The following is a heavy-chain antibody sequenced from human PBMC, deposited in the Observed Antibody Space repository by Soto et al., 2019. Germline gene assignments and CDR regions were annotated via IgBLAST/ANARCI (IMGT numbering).Heavy chain of an antibody. CDR3: ARDARDGYDFCYC. J-gene: IGHJ4*02. CDR2: IYHSGST. D-gene: IGHD5-12*01. V-gene: IGHV4-59*01. CDR1: GGSISRYY. Sequence: SETLSLTCTVSGGSISRYYWSWIRQPPGKGLEWIGFIYHSGSTNYNPSLKSRVSISVDTSKNQFSLNLSSLTAADTAVYYRARDARDGYDFCYCWGQGTWVTISP.